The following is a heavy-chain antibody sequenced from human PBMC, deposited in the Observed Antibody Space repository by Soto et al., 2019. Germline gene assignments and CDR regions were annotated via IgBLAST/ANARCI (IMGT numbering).Heavy chain of an antibody. CDR2: FYYSENT. V-gene: IGHV4-39*01. J-gene: IGHJ4*02. D-gene: IGHD3-16*01. CDR3: ARHLSVDYFDY. CDR1: GGSISSKSYS. Sequence: SETLSLTCSVSGGSISSKSYSWGWIRQPPGKGLEWIGTFYYSENTYYNPSLKSRVTISVDTSKNQFSLKLSSVTAADTAVYYCARHLSVDYFDYWGQGALVTVSS.